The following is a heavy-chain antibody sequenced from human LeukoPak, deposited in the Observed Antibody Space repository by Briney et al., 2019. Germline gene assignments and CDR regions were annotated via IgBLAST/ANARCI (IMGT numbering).Heavy chain of an antibody. Sequence: SETLSLTCTVSGGSINSGDYYWSWIRQPPGKGLEWIAYMYYSGSTYYNPSLKSRVTMSADTSKNQLSLKLSSVTAADTAVYYCARPYYYDSSIDPWGQGILVTVSS. V-gene: IGHV4-30-4*01. D-gene: IGHD3-22*01. CDR2: MYYSGST. CDR1: GGSINSGDYY. CDR3: ARPYYYDSSIDP. J-gene: IGHJ5*02.